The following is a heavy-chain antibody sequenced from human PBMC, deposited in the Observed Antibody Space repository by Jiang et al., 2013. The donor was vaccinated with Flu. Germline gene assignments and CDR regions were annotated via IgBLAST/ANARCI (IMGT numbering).Heavy chain of an antibody. CDR2: ISSAGGTI. D-gene: IGHD2-8*02. CDR1: GFAFSSHG. Sequence: VQLVESGGGLVQPGGSLRLSCEASGFAFSSHGMHWVRQAPGKGLEYVASISSAGGTINYGHSVKGGFAISRDNSNNMMYLQMDSLGPDDTAVYYCVRHAAWWFQGADFWGQGSLVTVS. J-gene: IGHJ4*02. V-gene: IGHV3-64*01. CDR3: VRHAAWWFQGADF.